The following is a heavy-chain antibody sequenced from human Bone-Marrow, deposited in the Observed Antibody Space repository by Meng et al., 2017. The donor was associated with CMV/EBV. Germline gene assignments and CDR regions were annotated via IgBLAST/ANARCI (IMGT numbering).Heavy chain of an antibody. V-gene: IGHV3-30-3*01. CDR3: ARGLGVRLDYYYYGMDV. CDR2: ISYDGSNK. Sequence: GSLRLSCAASGFTFSSYAMHWVRQAPGKGLEWVAVISYDGSNKYYADSVKGRFTISRDNSKNTLYLQMNSLRAEDTAVYYCARGLGVRLDYYYYGMDVWGQGTTVTGSS. CDR1: GFTFSSYA. D-gene: IGHD3-3*01. J-gene: IGHJ6*01.